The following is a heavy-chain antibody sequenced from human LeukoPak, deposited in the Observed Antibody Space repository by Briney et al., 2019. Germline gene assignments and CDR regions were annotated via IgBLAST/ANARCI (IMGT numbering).Heavy chain of an antibody. D-gene: IGHD2/OR15-2a*01. CDR3: ATEGSQPSNYHRSTYYDY. V-gene: IGHV3-23*01. CDR2: ISSGRGTK. J-gene: IGHJ4*02. CDR1: GFTFVNYA. Sequence: GGSLRVSCAASGFTFVNYAMSWVRQAPGKGLVWVSVISSGRGTKYYADSVKGRFTVSRDDSKNTLSLQMDSLRAEDTAVYFCATEGSQPSNYHRSTYYDYWGRGTLVTVSS.